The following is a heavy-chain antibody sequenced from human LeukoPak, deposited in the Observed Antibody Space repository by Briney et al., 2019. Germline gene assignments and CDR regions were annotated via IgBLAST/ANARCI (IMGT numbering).Heavy chain of an antibody. CDR1: GFSFSSYW. V-gene: IGHV3-74*03. CDR2: ISPDGGSA. D-gene: IGHD2/OR15-2a*01. CDR3: ARVSFCPRCHFDY. J-gene: IGHJ4*02. Sequence: GGSLRLSCAASGFSFSSYWMHWIRQAPGKGLVWVARISPDGGSALSADSVRGRFTISRDNADNTLYLQLNSLRAEDTAVYYCARVSFCPRCHFDYWGQGTLVTVSS.